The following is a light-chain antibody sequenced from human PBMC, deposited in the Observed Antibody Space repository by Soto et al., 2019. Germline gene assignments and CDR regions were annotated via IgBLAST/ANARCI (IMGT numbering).Light chain of an antibody. CDR3: QQYYATPLT. J-gene: IGKJ2*01. CDR2: WAS. Sequence: DIVMTQSPDSLAVSLGERATINCKSTQSVLYSPNNKNYLAWYQQKPGQPPKLLIYWASTRESGVPDRFSGSGSGTHLTLTISSLQAEDVAVYYCQQYYATPLTCGQGTKLEIK. CDR1: QSVLYSPNNKNY. V-gene: IGKV4-1*01.